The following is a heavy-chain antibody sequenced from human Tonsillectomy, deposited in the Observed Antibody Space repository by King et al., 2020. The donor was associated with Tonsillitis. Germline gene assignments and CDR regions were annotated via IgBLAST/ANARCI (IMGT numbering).Heavy chain of an antibody. J-gene: IGHJ3*02. CDR1: GFTFDDYA. CDR2: IRWNGGSI. CDR3: AKGDYPNDSSCYDAVDI. D-gene: IGHD3-22*01. V-gene: IGHV3-9*01. Sequence: VQLVESGGGLVQPGRSLRLSCAASGFTFDDYAMHWVRQAPGKGLEWVSGIRWNGGSIGYADSVKGRFTISRDNAKNSLYLQMNSLRAEDTALYYCAKGDYPNDSSCYDAVDIWGQGTMVTVSS.